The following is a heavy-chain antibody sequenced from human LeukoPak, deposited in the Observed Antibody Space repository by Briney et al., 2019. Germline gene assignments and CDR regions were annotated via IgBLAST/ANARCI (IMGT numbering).Heavy chain of an antibody. D-gene: IGHD2-2*01. CDR1: GGSISSYY. CDR2: IYYSGST. V-gene: IGHV4-59*01. J-gene: IGHJ4*02. CDR3: ARVYCSSTSCQYHFDY. Sequence: PSETLSLTCTVSGGSISSYYWSWIRQPPGKGLEWIGYIYYSGSTNYNPSLKSRVTISVDTSKNQFSLKLSSVTAADTAVYSCARVYCSSTSCQYHFDYWGQGTLVTVSS.